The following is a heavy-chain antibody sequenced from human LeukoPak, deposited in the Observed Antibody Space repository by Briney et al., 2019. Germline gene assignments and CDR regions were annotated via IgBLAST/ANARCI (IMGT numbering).Heavy chain of an antibody. D-gene: IGHD3-3*01. CDR3: ASDVGYRSLGY. CDR2: ITWKSHRT. CDR1: GFTFDDNT. V-gene: IGHV3-43*01. J-gene: IGHJ4*02. Sequence: PGGSLRLSSAASGFTFDDNTMHWVRQTPGRGLEWVSFITWKSHRTHYADSVRGRLTVSRDNSKDSMHLEMNSLKTEDTGLYHCASDVGYRSLGYLGQGTLVTVSS.